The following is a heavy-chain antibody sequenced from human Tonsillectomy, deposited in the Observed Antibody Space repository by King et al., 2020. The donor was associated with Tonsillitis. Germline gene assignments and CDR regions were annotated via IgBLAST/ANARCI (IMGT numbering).Heavy chain of an antibody. CDR1: GFIFRTYP. CDR3: ARDLVFRPGRHHACGLYV. Sequence: VQLVESGGGVIQPGRSLRLSCVAPGFIFRTYPIHWVRQAPGKGLEWVALMSEDGNIDYYADSVKGRFTLSRDTSKSTVYLHMNSLRAEDTAVYHCARDLVFRPGRHHACGLYVWGQGTTVTVSS. D-gene: IGHD1-1*01. CDR2: MSEDGNID. V-gene: IGHV3-30-3*01. J-gene: IGHJ6*02.